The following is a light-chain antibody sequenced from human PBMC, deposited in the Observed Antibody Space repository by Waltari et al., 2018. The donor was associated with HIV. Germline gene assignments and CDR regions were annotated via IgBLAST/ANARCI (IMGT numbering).Light chain of an antibody. CDR1: QDIGNY. CDR2: GAS. V-gene: IGKV1-8*01. CDR3: QQCYNNPRT. Sequence: ATRMTQSPSSLSASTGDKVTITCRASQDIGNYLAWYQQKPGKAPKLRIYGASTLQSGVPPRCSGSGSGTDFTLTINCLQSEDFATYFCQQCYNNPRTFGQGTKVEIK. J-gene: IGKJ1*01.